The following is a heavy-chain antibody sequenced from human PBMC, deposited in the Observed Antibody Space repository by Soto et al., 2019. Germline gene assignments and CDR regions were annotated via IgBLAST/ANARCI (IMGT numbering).Heavy chain of an antibody. CDR2: IIPIFGTA. D-gene: IGHD6-19*01. Sequence: SVKVSCKASGGTFSSYAISWVRQAPGQGLEWMGGIIPIFGTANYAQKFQGRVTITADESTSTAYMELSSLRSEDTAVYYCARDRGYSSGWSEDYFDYWGQGTLVTVSS. J-gene: IGHJ4*02. CDR1: GGTFSSYA. V-gene: IGHV1-69*13. CDR3: ARDRGYSSGWSEDYFDY.